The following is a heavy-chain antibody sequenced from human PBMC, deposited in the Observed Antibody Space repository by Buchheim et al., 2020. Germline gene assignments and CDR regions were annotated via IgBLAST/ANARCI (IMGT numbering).Heavy chain of an antibody. V-gene: IGHV4-34*01. J-gene: IGHJ6*02. Sequence: QVQLQQWGAGLLKPSETLSLTCAVYGGSFSGYYWSWIRQPPGKGLEWIGEINHSGSTNYDPSLKSRVTISVDTSKNKFSLKLSSVTAADTAVYYCARSYYYYYGMDVWGQGTT. CDR3: ARSYYYYYGMDV. CDR1: GGSFSGYY. CDR2: INHSGST.